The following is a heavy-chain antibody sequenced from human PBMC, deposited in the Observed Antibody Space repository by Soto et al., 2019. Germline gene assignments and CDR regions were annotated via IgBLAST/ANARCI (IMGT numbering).Heavy chain of an antibody. CDR2: INPNSGGT. CDR1: GCTFSGFY. Sequence: GALVKVSCKASGCTFSGFYMHWVRQAPGQGLEWMGWINPNSGGTKSAEKFQGRVTMTRDTSISTAYMELSRLTSDDTAVYYCASAAVTGTAGLDFWGQGTQVTVS. D-gene: IGHD6-19*01. CDR3: ASAAVTGTAGLDF. V-gene: IGHV1-2*02. J-gene: IGHJ4*02.